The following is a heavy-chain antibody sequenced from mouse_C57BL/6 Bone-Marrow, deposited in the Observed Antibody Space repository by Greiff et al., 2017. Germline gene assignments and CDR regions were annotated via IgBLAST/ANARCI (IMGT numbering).Heavy chain of an antibody. CDR1: GFTFSSYA. Sequence: EVNLVESGGGLVKPGGSLKLSCAASGFTFSSYAMSWVRQTPEKRLEWVATISDGGSYTYYPDTVKGRFTISRDNAKNNLYLQMSHLKSEDTAMYYCARPEGSSPYDDVVDYWGQGTSVTVSS. CDR2: ISDGGSYT. V-gene: IGHV5-4*03. CDR3: ARPEGSSPYDDVVDY. D-gene: IGHD1-1*01. J-gene: IGHJ4*01.